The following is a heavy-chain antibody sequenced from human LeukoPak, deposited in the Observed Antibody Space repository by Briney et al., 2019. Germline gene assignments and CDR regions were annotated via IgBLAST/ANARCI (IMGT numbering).Heavy chain of an antibody. Sequence: TGGSLRLSCAASGFTFSSYWMHWVRQAPGKGLVWVSHIKSDGSRTNYADSVKGRFTISRDNAKNTVYLQMNSLRVEDTAVYCCGRGLRPVDYWGQGTLVTVSS. CDR2: IKSDGSRT. V-gene: IGHV3-74*01. CDR1: GFTFSSYW. CDR3: GRGLRPVDY. J-gene: IGHJ4*02.